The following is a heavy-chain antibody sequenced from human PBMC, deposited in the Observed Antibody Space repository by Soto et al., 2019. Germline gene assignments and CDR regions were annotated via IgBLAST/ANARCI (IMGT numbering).Heavy chain of an antibody. V-gene: IGHV4-34*01. CDR1: GGSFSGYY. CDR3: ARVRGGLIDY. Sequence: SETLSLTCAVYGGSFSGYYWSWIRQPPGKGLEWIGEINHSGSTNYNPSLKSRVTISVDTSKNQFSLKLSSVTAADTAVYYCARVRGGLIDYWGQGTLVTVSS. CDR2: INHSGST. D-gene: IGHD2-15*01. J-gene: IGHJ4*02.